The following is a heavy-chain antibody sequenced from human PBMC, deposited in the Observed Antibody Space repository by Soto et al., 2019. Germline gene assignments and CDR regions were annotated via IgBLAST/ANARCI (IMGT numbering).Heavy chain of an antibody. J-gene: IGHJ5*02. Sequence: PSETVSLTCTVSGASISSGGYYWSWIRQHPEKGLEWIGYSYYSGSTYYNPSLKSRVSISVDTSKNQFSLKLSSVTAADTSVYYCARGARYWFDPWGQGTLVTVSS. CDR1: GASISSGGYY. CDR3: ARGARYWFDP. V-gene: IGHV4-31*03. CDR2: SYYSGST.